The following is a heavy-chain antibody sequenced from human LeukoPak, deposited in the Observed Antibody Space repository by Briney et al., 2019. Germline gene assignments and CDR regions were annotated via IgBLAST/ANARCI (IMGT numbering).Heavy chain of an antibody. D-gene: IGHD5-12*01. Sequence: PGGSLRLSCAASGFTFSSYAMHWVRQAPGKGLEWVSSISSSSSYIYYADSVKGRFTISRDNSKNTLYLQMNSLRAEDTAVYYCAKVRSSGYDTPFDYWGQGTLVTVSS. CDR1: GFTFSSYA. CDR3: AKVRSSGYDTPFDY. CDR2: ISSSSSYI. J-gene: IGHJ4*02. V-gene: IGHV3-21*01.